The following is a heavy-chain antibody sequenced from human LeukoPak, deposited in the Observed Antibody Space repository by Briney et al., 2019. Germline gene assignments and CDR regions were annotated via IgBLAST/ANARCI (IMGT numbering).Heavy chain of an antibody. J-gene: IGHJ4*02. V-gene: IGHV4-59*01. D-gene: IGHD6-19*01. CDR1: GGSISSYY. CDR2: IYYSGST. Sequence: SETLSLTCTVSGGSISSYYWSWIRQPPGKGLEWIGYIYYSGSTNYNPPLKSRVTISVDTSKNQFSLKPSSVTAADTAVYYCAGHTYTGLGDYWGQGTLVTVSS. CDR3: AGHTYTGLGDY.